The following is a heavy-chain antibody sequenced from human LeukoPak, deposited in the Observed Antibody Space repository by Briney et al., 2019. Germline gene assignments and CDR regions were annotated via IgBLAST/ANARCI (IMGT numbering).Heavy chain of an antibody. D-gene: IGHD3-9*01. CDR3: ASRGENYDILTGYWTFDY. CDR2: INPNSGGT. CDR1: GYTFTGYY. V-gene: IGHV1-2*02. Sequence: ASVKVSCKASGYTFTGYYMHWVRQAPGQGLEWMGWINPNSGGTNYAQKFQGRVTMTRDTSISTAYMELSRLRSDDTAAYYCASRGENYDILTGYWTFDYWGQGTLVTVSS. J-gene: IGHJ4*02.